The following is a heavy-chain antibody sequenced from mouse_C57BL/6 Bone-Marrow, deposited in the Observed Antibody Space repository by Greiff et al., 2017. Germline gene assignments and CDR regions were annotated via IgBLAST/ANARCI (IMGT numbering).Heavy chain of an antibody. V-gene: IGHV1-81*01. CDR2: IYPRSGNT. J-gene: IGHJ1*03. CDR3: ARRVTTVVAKTTYWCFDV. CDR1: GYTFTSYG. Sequence: QVQLQQSGAELARPGASVKLSCKASGYTFTSYGISWVKQRTGQGLEWIGEIYPRSGNTYYNEKFKGKATLTADKSSSTAYMELRSLTSEDSAVYFWARRVTTVVAKTTYWCFDVWGTGTTVTVSS. D-gene: IGHD1-1*01.